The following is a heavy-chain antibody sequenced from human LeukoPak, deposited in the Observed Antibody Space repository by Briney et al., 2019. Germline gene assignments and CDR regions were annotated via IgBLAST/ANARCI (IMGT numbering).Heavy chain of an antibody. Sequence: GASVKVSCKASGYTFTGYYMHWVRQAPGQGLEWMGWINPNSGGTNYAQKFQGRVTMTRDTSISTAYMELSRLRSDDTAVYYCARDYSGYDLLPFDYWGQGTLVTVSS. CDR1: GYTFTGYY. D-gene: IGHD5-12*01. V-gene: IGHV1-2*02. CDR3: ARDYSGYDLLPFDY. J-gene: IGHJ4*02. CDR2: INPNSGGT.